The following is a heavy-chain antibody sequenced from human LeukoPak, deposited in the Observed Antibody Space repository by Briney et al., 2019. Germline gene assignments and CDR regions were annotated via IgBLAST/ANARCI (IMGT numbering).Heavy chain of an antibody. D-gene: IGHD3-16*01. CDR3: ATSAYLDH. Sequence: GGSLRLSCAASGFTFDDDGMNWGRQVPGKGLEWVSGMNWNGNDIGYADSVKGRFTISRDNAKNFLYLQMNSLRVEDMALYYCATSAYLDHWGQGTLVTVSS. J-gene: IGHJ4*02. CDR1: GFTFDDDG. V-gene: IGHV3-20*04. CDR2: MNWNGNDI.